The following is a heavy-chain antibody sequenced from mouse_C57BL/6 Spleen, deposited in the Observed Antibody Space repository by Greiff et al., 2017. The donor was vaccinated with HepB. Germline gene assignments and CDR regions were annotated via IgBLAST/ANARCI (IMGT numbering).Heavy chain of an antibody. CDR2: IDPENGDT. J-gene: IGHJ2*01. Sequence: EVQLKQSGAELVRPGASVKLSCTASGFNIKDDYMHWVKQRPEQGLEWIGWIDPENGDTEYASKFQGKATITADTSSNTAYLQLSSLTSEDTAVYYCTTITTVVGYWGQGTTLTVSS. D-gene: IGHD1-1*01. CDR3: TTITTVVGY. CDR1: GFNIKDDY. V-gene: IGHV14-4*01.